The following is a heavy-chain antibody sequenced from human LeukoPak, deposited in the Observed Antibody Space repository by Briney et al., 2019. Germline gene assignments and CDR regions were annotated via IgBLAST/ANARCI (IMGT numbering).Heavy chain of an antibody. CDR2: INPNSGDT. Sequence: ALVKVSCKASGYTFTGYYMHWVRQAPGQGLEWMGWINPNSGDTNYAQKFQGGVTMTRDTSISTAYMELSRLRSDDTAVYYCARGVTGIYYYYYMDVWGKGTTVTVSS. CDR1: GYTFTGYY. D-gene: IGHD3-10*01. CDR3: ARGVTGIYYYYYMDV. V-gene: IGHV1-2*02. J-gene: IGHJ6*03.